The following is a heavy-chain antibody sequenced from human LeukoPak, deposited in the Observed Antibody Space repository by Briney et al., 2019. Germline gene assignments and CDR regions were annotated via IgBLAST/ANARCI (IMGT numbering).Heavy chain of an antibody. V-gene: IGHV1-69*01. CDR3: ARGWLAETTVVTPYNY. J-gene: IGHJ4*02. CDR2: IIPLFGTA. CDR1: GFTFSSYW. Sequence: GGSLRLSCAASGFTFSSYWMSWVRQAPGQGLEWMGGIIPLFGTANYAQKFQGRVTITAVESMSTAYMELSSLRSEDTAVYYCARGWLAETTVVTPYNYWGQGTLVTVSS. D-gene: IGHD4-23*01.